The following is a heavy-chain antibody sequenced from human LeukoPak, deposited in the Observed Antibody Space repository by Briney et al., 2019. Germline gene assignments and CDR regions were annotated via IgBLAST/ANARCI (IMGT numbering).Heavy chain of an antibody. CDR3: ARVDNSGEGYFDC. V-gene: IGHV3-53*01. D-gene: IGHD2-2*03. Sequence: GGSLRLSCAASGFTVSSCYMGWVRQAPGKGLEWISVIYSGGSTYYADSVNGRFRISRDNSKNTVYLQMNILRAEDTAMYYCARVDNSGEGYFDCWGQGTLVTVSS. J-gene: IGHJ4*02. CDR2: IYSGGST. CDR1: GFTVSSCY.